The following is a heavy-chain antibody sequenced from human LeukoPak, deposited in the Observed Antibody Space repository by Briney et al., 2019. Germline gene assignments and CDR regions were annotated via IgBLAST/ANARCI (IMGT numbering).Heavy chain of an antibody. D-gene: IGHD3-22*01. Sequence: ASVKVSCKASGYTFTSYGISWVRQATGQGLEWMGWISAYNGNTNYAQKLQGRVTMTTDTSTSTAYMELRSLRSDDTAVYYCARTYYYDSSGEIDYWGQGTLVTVSS. CDR3: ARTYYYDSSGEIDY. V-gene: IGHV1-18*01. J-gene: IGHJ4*02. CDR1: GYTFTSYG. CDR2: ISAYNGNT.